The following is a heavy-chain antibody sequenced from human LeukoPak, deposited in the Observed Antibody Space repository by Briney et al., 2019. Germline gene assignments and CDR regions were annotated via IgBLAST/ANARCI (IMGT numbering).Heavy chain of an antibody. Sequence: SETLSLTCAVYGGSFSGYYWSWIRQPPGKGLQWIGEINHSGSTNYNPSLKSRVTISVDTSKNQFSLKLSSVTAADTAVYFCARGRVSSSTWYSTYYYYFYMDVWGKGTTVTVSS. CDR3: ARGRVSSSTWYSTYYYYFYMDV. V-gene: IGHV4-34*01. CDR1: GGSFSGYY. J-gene: IGHJ6*03. CDR2: INHSGST. D-gene: IGHD1-1*01.